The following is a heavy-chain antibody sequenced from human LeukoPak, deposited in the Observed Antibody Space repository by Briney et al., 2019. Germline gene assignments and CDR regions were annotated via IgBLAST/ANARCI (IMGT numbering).Heavy chain of an antibody. J-gene: IGHJ4*02. CDR2: INGDGSST. V-gene: IGHV3-74*01. Sequence: GGSLRLSCVASGFTSSNYWMHWVRQAPGKGLVWVSRINGDGSSTTYADSVKGRFTISRDNAKNTLNLQMNSLRAEDTAVYYCARVIGGHLSRLDYWGQGTLVTVSS. CDR3: ARVIGGHLSRLDY. D-gene: IGHD3-16*01. CDR1: GFTSSNYW.